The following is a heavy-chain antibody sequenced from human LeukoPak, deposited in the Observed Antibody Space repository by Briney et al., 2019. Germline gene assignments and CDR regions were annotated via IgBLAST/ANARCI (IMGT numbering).Heavy chain of an antibody. D-gene: IGHD6-19*01. V-gene: IGHV3-23*01. J-gene: IGHJ4*02. CDR3: AKGQPSSGWYRSFDY. CDR1: GFTFSSYA. Sequence: GGSLRLSCAASGFTFSSYAMSWVRQAPGKGLEWVSAISGSGGSTYYADSVKGRFTISRDNSKNTLYPQMNSLRAEDTAVYYCAKGQPSSGWYRSFDYWGQGTLVTVSS. CDR2: ISGSGGST.